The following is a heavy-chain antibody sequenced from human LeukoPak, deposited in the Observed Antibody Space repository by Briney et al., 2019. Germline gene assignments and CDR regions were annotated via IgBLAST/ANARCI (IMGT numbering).Heavy chain of an antibody. CDR3: ARGDSSGWYTKPFDY. Sequence: GGSLRLSCAASGFTLSSYDMHWVRQAPGKGLEWVAVISYDGSNKYYADSVKGRFTISRDNSKNTLYLQMNSLRADDTAVYYCARGDSSGWYTKPFDYWGQGTLVTVSS. D-gene: IGHD6-19*01. J-gene: IGHJ4*02. CDR1: GFTLSSYD. V-gene: IGHV3-30*03. CDR2: ISYDGSNK.